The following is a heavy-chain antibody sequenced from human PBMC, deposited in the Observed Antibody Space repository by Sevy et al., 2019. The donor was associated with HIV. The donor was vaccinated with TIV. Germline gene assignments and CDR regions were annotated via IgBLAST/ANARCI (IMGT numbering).Heavy chain of an antibody. D-gene: IGHD3-16*01. CDR2: ISSGSSTI. CDR3: AREDLGY. Sequence: GGSLRLSCAASGFTFSSYGMNWVRQAPGKGLEWVSYISSGSSTIYYADSVKGRFTISRDNAKNSLYLQVNSLRDEDTAVYYCAREDLGYWGQRTLVTVSS. CDR1: GFTFSSYG. V-gene: IGHV3-48*02. J-gene: IGHJ4*02.